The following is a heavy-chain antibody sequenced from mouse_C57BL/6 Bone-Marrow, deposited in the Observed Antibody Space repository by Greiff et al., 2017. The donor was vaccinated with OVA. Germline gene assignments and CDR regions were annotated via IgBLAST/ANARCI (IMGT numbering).Heavy chain of an antibody. Sequence: QVQLQQSGAELVKPGASVKLSCKASGYTFTSYWMHWVKQRPGRGLEWIGRIDPNSGGTKYNEKFKSKATLTVDKPSSTAYMQLSSLTSEYSAFYYCAKGTTMVTTSYLDYWGQGTTLTVSS. CDR3: AKGTTMVTTSYLDY. J-gene: IGHJ2*01. D-gene: IGHD2-2*01. CDR2: IDPNSGGT. CDR1: GYTFTSYW. V-gene: IGHV1-72*01.